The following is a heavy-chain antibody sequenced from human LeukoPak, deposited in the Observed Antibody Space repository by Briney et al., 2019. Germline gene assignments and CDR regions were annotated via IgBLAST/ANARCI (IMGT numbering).Heavy chain of an antibody. CDR1: GFTVSSNY. CDR2: IYSGGST. J-gene: IGHJ3*02. Sequence: GGSLRLSCAASGFTVSSNYMSWVRQAPGKGLEWVSVIYSGGSTYYADSVKGRFTISRDNSKNTLYLRMNSLRAEDTAVYYCARALGAYAFDIWGQGTMVTVSS. CDR3: ARALGAYAFDI. V-gene: IGHV3-53*01. D-gene: IGHD3-16*01.